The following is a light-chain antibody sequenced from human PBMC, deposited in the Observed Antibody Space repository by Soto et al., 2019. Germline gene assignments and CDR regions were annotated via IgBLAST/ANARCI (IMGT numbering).Light chain of an antibody. J-gene: IGKJ1*01. CDR2: WAS. CDR3: QQYYSTPPT. V-gene: IGKV4-1*01. Sequence: IVMTQSPDSLAVSLVQRATINCKSSQSVVYSSNHKNYLAWYQQKPGQPPKLLIYWASTRESGVPDRFSGSGSGTDFTLTISSLQAEDVAVYYCQQYYSTPPTFGQGTKVEIK. CDR1: QSVVYSSNHKNY.